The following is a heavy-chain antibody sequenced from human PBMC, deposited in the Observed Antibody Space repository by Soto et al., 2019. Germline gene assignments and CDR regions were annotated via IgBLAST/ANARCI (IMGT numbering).Heavy chain of an antibody. CDR2: ISPKSAGT. CDR1: GYSFIDYY. CDR3: ARPPGYISDWYYFDL. V-gene: IGHV1-2*02. J-gene: IGHJ4*02. D-gene: IGHD3-9*01. Sequence: QVQLVQSGAEVKKPGASVKVSCEASGYSFIDYYIHWVRQAPGQGFEWMGRISPKSAGTDYAKKFEDRVTLTWDTSRNTAYMELSSLKSDDTAVYYCARPPGYISDWYYFDLWGQGPRVTVSS.